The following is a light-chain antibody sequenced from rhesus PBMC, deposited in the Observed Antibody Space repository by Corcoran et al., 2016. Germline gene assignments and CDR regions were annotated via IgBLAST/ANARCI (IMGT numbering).Light chain of an antibody. CDR3: QQHNSFPWT. V-gene: IGKV1-69*01. CDR2: RAS. J-gene: IGKJ1*01. CDR1: QGISNW. Sequence: DIQMTQSPPSLAASVGDRVTITCRASQGISNWLAWYQQKPGKAPKLLIYRASNLETGVPSRLSGSGSGTDFTLTISSLQPEDIATNSCQQHNSFPWTFDQGAKVEI.